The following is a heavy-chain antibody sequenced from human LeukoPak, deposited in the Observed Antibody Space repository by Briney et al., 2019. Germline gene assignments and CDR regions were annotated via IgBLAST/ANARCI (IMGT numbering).Heavy chain of an antibody. Sequence: GGSLRLSCAASGFTFSSYWMRWVGQAPGKGLEWVSAISGGGGSTYYAASVKGRFTISRDNSKNTLYLQMNSLRAEDTAVYYCARHSSSLVSNWFDPWGQGTLVTVSS. J-gene: IGHJ5*02. CDR3: ARHSSSLVSNWFDP. V-gene: IGHV3-23*01. D-gene: IGHD6-13*01. CDR1: GFTFSSYW. CDR2: ISGGGGST.